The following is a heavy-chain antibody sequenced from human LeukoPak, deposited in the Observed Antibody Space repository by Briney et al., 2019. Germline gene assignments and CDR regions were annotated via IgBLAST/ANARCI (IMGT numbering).Heavy chain of an antibody. CDR3: ARQSSPHVDTAMVWVTY. CDR2: ISAYNGNT. V-gene: IGHV1-18*01. D-gene: IGHD5-18*01. CDR1: GYTFTSYG. Sequence: ASVKVSCKASGYTFTSYGISWVRQAPGQGLEWMGWISAYNGNTNYAQKLQGRVTMTTDTSTSTAYMELRSLRSDDPAVYYCARQSSPHVDTAMVWVTYWGQGTLVTVSS. J-gene: IGHJ4*02.